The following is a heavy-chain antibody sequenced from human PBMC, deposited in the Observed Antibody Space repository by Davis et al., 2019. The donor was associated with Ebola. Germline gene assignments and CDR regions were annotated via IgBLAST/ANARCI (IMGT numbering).Heavy chain of an antibody. CDR1: GYTFTGYY. J-gene: IGHJ4*02. V-gene: IGHV1-2*06. CDR2: INPNSGGT. Sequence: AASVKVSCKASGYTFTGYYMHWVRQAPGQGLEWMGRINPNSGGTNYAQKFQGRVTMTRDTSTSTVYMELSSLRSEDTAVYYCARGYEEQWLANFDYWGQGTLVTVSS. D-gene: IGHD6-19*01. CDR3: ARGYEEQWLANFDY.